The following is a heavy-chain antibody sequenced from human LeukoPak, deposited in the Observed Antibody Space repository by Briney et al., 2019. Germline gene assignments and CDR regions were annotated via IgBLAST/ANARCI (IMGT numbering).Heavy chain of an antibody. V-gene: IGHV4-61*01. D-gene: IGHD3-22*01. J-gene: IGHJ4*02. CDR3: ATSYYYDTSGYPI. CDR2: IYYTGST. CDR1: GGSVGSSSYY. Sequence: PSETLSLTCTVSGGSVGSSSYYWTWIRQPPGKGLEWIGYIYYTGSTNYNPSLEGRVTISVDTSKNQFSLKLSSVTAADTAVYYCATSYYYDTSGYPIWGQGTLVTVSS.